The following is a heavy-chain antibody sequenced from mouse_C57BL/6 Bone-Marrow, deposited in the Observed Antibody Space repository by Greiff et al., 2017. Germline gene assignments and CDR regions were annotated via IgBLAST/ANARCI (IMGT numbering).Heavy chain of an antibody. CDR2: IYPRSGNT. CDR3: PLLRYPWYFDV. Sequence: QVQLQQSEAELARPGASVKLSCKASGYTFTSYGISWVKQRTGQGLEWIGEIYPRSGNTYYNEKFKGKATLTADKSSSTAYMELRSLTSEDSAVYFCPLLRYPWYFDVWGTGTTVTVSS. CDR1: GYTFTSYG. V-gene: IGHV1-81*01. D-gene: IGHD1-1*01. J-gene: IGHJ1*03.